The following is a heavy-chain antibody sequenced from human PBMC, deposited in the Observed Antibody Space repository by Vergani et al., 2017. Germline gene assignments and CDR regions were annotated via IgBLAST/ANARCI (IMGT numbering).Heavy chain of an antibody. Sequence: EVQLLQSGGGVIQPGGSVRLSCAASGFTFSACPMTWVRQAPGKGLEWVSAISARYPSTYYADSVKGRFTISRDNSKNMLYLQMNSLRAEDTAVYYCARDKVVITLLGYGMDVWGQGTTVTVSS. V-gene: IGHV3-23*01. J-gene: IGHJ6*02. D-gene: IGHD3-22*01. CDR2: ISARYPST. CDR1: GFTFSACP. CDR3: ARDKVVITLLGYGMDV.